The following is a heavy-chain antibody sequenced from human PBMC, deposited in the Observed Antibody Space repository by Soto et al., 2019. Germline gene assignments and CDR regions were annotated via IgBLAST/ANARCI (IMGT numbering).Heavy chain of an antibody. CDR1: GFTFSSYW. D-gene: IGHD3-9*01. V-gene: IGHV3-7*01. CDR3: ARVYYDILTGYPDAFDI. Sequence: PGGSLRLSCEGSGFTFSSYWMSWVRQAPGKXLEWVANIKQDGSEKYYVDSVKGRFTISRDNAKNSLYLQMNSLRAEDTAVYYCARVYYDILTGYPDAFDIWGQGTMVTV. CDR2: IKQDGSEK. J-gene: IGHJ3*02.